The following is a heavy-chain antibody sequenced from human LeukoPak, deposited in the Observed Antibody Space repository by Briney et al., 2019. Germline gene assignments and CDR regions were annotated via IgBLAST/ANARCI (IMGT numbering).Heavy chain of an antibody. CDR3: ARLPSVLAPLDY. CDR2: IYHSGST. J-gene: IGHJ4*02. D-gene: IGHD2-8*02. Sequence: PSETLSLTCTVSGGSISSGGYYWSWIRQPPGKGLEWIGYIYHSGSTYYNPSLKSRVTISVDRSKNQFSLKLSSVTAADTAVYYCARLPSVLAPLDYWGQGTLVTVSS. V-gene: IGHV4-30-2*01. CDR1: GGSISSGGYY.